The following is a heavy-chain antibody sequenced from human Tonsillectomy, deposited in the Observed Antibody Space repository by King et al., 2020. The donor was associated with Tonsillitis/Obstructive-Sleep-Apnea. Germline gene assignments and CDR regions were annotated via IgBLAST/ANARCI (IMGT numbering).Heavy chain of an antibody. CDR2: IYWDEDK. D-gene: IGHD2/OR15-2a*01. CDR1: GFSLSTSGMG. Sequence: TLKESGPTLVKPTETLTLTCTFSGFSLSTSGMGVGWIRQPPGKALEWLALIYWDEDKPYSPSLKSRHTITKDTSRNQVVLTMTNVDREDTGTYYCAHPFYGTTSSGYFAHWGQGILVTVSS. CDR3: AHPFYGTTSSGYFAH. V-gene: IGHV2-5*02. J-gene: IGHJ4*02.